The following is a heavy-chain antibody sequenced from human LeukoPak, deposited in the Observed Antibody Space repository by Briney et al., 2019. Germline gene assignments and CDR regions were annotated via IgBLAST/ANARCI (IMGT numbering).Heavy chain of an antibody. CDR2: LKHSGST. V-gene: IGHV4-34*01. CDR1: GGSFSGYY. J-gene: IGHJ3*02. D-gene: IGHD3-22*01. Sequence: PAVTLSLTCAVYGGSFSGYYWSWIRQPPGKGLEWIGELKHSGSTNYNPSLKSRVTISVDTSKNQFSLKLSSVTAADTAVYYCAEGYYDSSGIAFDIWGQGTMDTLPS. CDR3: AEGYYDSSGIAFDI.